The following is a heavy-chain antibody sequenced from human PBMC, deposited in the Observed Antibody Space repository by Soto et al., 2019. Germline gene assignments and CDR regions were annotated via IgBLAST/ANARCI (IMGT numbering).Heavy chain of an antibody. CDR1: GFSISSGDYY. J-gene: IGHJ4*02. CDR2: IYYSGST. Sequence: SETLSLTCTVSGFSISSGDYYWSWIRQPPGKGLEWIGYIYYSGSTYYNPSLKSRVTLSVDTSKNQFSLKLSSVTAADTAVYYCARYNGGAYDPVEWGQGTMVTVYS. CDR3: ARYNGGAYDPVE. D-gene: IGHD3-22*01. V-gene: IGHV4-30-4*01.